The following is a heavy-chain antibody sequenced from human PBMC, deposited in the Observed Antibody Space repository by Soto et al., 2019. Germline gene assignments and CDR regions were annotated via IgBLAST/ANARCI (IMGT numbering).Heavy chain of an antibody. J-gene: IGHJ6*02. V-gene: IGHV3-30-3*01. CDR2: ISYDGSNK. CDR1: GFTHSSYA. CDR3: ARERGVVAATRTYYYGMDV. Sequence: GGTMRRSCAACGFTHSSYAMHGVRQAPGKGLERVAVISYDGSNKYYADSVKGRFTISRDNSKNTLYLQMNSLRAEDTAVYYCARERGVVAATRTYYYGMDVWGQGTTVTVSS. D-gene: IGHD2-15*01.